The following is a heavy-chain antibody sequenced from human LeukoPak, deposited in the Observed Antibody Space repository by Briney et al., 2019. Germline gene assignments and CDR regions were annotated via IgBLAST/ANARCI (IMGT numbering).Heavy chain of an antibody. D-gene: IGHD2-2*01. CDR1: GFSLSTSGVG. Sequence: SGPTLVNPTQTLTLTCTFSGFSLSTSGVGVGWIRQPPGKALEWLALIYWNDDERYSPSLKSRLTITKDTSKNQVVLTMTNMDPVDTATYYCAHRIHCSSTSCPHSLFDYWGQGTLVTVSS. J-gene: IGHJ4*02. CDR2: IYWNDDE. V-gene: IGHV2-5*01. CDR3: AHRIHCSSTSCPHSLFDY.